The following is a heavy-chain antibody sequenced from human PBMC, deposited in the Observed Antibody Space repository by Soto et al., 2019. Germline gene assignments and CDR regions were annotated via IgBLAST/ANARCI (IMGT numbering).Heavy chain of an antibody. CDR3: ATTTVVIPYSDY. CDR2: INPSGGST. V-gene: IGHV1-46*01. Sequence: ASVKVSCKASGYTFTSYYMHWVRQAPGQGLEWMGIINPSGGSTSYAQKFQGRVTMTRDTSTSTVYMELSSLRSEDTAVYYCATTTVVIPYSDYWGQGXLVTVYS. CDR1: GYTFTSYY. D-gene: IGHD4-17*01. J-gene: IGHJ4*02.